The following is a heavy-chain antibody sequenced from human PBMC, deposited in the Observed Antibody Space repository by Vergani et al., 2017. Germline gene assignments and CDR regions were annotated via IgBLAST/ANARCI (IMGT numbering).Heavy chain of an antibody. J-gene: IGHJ5*02. Sequence: QVTLKESGPALVKPTQTLTLTCTFSGFSLSTSGMRVSWIRQPPGKALEWLARIDWDDDKFYSTSLKTRLTISEDTSKNQVVLTMTNMDPVDKATYYCARDWGYYESSGVRFDPWGQGTLVTVSS. CDR2: IDWDDDK. V-gene: IGHV2-70*04. CDR1: GFSLSTSGMR. D-gene: IGHD3-22*01. CDR3: ARDWGYYESSGVRFDP.